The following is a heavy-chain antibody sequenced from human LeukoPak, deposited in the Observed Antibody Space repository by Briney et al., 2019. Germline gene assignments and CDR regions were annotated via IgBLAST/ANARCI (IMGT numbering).Heavy chain of an antibody. CDR3: AKASASCYRCYDY. D-gene: IGHD3-10*01. J-gene: IGHJ4*02. CDR2: IYSGGNT. V-gene: IGHV3-53*01. Sequence: GGSLRLSCAASGFTVSSNYMSWVRQAPGKGLEWVSVIYSGGNTYYADSVKGRFTISRDNSENTLYLQMNSLRDVDTAVYYCAKASASCYRCYDYWGQGTLVTVSS. CDR1: GFTVSSNY.